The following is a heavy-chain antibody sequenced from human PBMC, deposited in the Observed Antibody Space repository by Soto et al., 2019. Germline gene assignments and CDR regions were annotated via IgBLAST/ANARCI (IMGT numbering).Heavy chain of an antibody. J-gene: IGHJ6*03. CDR3: AKEGPRIWFGELLKDYYYYYMDV. D-gene: IGHD3-10*01. Sequence: EVQLLESGGGLVQPGGSLRLSCAASGFTFSSYAMSWVRQAPGKGLEWVSAISGSGGSTYYADSVKGRFTISRDNSKNTLYLQMNSPRAEDTAVYYCAKEGPRIWFGELLKDYYYYYMDVWGKGTTVTVSS. CDR2: ISGSGGST. CDR1: GFTFSSYA. V-gene: IGHV3-23*01.